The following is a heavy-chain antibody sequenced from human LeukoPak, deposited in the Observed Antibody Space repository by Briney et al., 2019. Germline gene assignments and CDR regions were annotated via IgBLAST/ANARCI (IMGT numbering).Heavy chain of an antibody. D-gene: IGHD3-10*01. CDR2: ISSSSSTI. V-gene: IGHV3-48*04. CDR1: GFTFSSYS. CDR3: AREVHGSGSYFFDY. Sequence: GGSLRLSCAASGFTFSSYSMNWVRQAPGKGLEWVSYISSSSSTIYYADSVKGRFTISRDNAKNSLYLQMNSLRAEDTAVYYCAREVHGSGSYFFDYWGQGTLVTVSS. J-gene: IGHJ4*02.